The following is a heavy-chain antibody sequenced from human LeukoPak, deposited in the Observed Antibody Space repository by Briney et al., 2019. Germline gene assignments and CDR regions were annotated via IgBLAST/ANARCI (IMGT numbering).Heavy chain of an antibody. J-gene: IGHJ6*03. D-gene: IGHD6-19*01. CDR1: GYTFTGYY. CDR3: ARDSGSSGWYSGYYYYYYYMDV. CDR2: INPNSGGT. Sequence: ASVKVSCKASGYTFTGYYMHWVGQAPGQGLEWMGWINPNSGGTNYAQKFQGRVTMTRDTSISTAYMELSRLRSDDTAVYYCARDSGSSGWYSGYYYYYYYMDVWGKGTTVTVSS. V-gene: IGHV1-2*02.